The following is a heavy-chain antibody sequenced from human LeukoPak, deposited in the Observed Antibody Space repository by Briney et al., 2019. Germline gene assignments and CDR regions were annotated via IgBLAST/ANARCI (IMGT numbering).Heavy chain of an antibody. CDR3: ARDDDWNYEDY. J-gene: IGHJ4*02. V-gene: IGHV3-7*01. CDR1: GFTFSDYA. Sequence: GGSLRLSCAASGFTFSDYAFNWVRQAPGKGLQWVANIKQDGSEKYYVDSVRGRFTITRDNARKSLYLQMNSLRGEDTAVYFCARDDDWNYEDYWGQGSLVTVSS. CDR2: IKQDGSEK. D-gene: IGHD1-7*01.